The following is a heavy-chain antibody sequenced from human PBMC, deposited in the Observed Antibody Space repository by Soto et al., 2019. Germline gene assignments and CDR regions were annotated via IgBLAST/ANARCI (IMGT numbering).Heavy chain of an antibody. CDR3: AKATARGSYWPDAFDI. V-gene: IGHV3-23*01. J-gene: IGHJ3*02. CDR1: GFTFSSYA. D-gene: IGHD1-26*01. Sequence: GGSLRLSCAASGFTFSSYAMSWVRQAPGKGLEWVSAISGSGGSTYYADSVRGRFTISRDNSKNTLYLQMNSLRAEDTAVYYCAKATARGSYWPDAFDIWGQGTMVTVSS. CDR2: ISGSGGST.